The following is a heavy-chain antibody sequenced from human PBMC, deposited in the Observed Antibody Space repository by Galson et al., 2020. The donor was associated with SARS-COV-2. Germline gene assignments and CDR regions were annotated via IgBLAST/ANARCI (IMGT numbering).Heavy chain of an antibody. CDR2: IGSSSDTT. Sequence: GESLKISCAASGFTFNNHAMSWVRQAPGKGLEWVSAIGSSSDTTYYVDSVKGRFTISRDNSKNTVYLEMNSLRADDTAVYYCAKGSSGWPYYFDYWGQGILVTVSS. D-gene: IGHD6-19*01. CDR3: AKGSSGWPYYFDY. V-gene: IGHV3-23*05. CDR1: GFTFNNHA. J-gene: IGHJ4*02.